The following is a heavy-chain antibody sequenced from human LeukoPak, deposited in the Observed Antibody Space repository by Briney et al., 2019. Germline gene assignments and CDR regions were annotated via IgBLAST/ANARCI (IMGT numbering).Heavy chain of an antibody. J-gene: IGHJ4*02. Sequence: GGSLRLSCAASGFTFSSYGMHWVRQAPGKGLEWVAFIRYGGSNKYYADSVKGRCTISRDNSKNTLYLQMNSLRAEDTAVYYRAKDWARYDSSGYFFDYWGQGTLVTVSS. CDR1: GFTFSSYG. V-gene: IGHV3-30*02. CDR3: AKDWARYDSSGYFFDY. D-gene: IGHD3-22*01. CDR2: IRYGGSNK.